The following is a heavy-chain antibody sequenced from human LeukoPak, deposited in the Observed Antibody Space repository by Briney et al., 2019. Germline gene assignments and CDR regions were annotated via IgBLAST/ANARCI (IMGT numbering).Heavy chain of an antibody. Sequence: PGGSLRLSCAASGFTFSSYWMHWVRQAPGKGLVWVSRINSDGSSTSYADSVKGRFTISRDNAKNTLYLQKNSLRAEDTAVYYCAREVDTAMGIDAFDIWGQGTMVTVSS. D-gene: IGHD5-18*01. CDR1: GFTFSSYW. V-gene: IGHV3-74*01. CDR2: INSDGSST. CDR3: AREVDTAMGIDAFDI. J-gene: IGHJ3*02.